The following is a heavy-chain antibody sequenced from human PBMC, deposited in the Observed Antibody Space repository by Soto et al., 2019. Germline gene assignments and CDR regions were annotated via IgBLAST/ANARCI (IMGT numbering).Heavy chain of an antibody. Sequence: GGSLRLSCAASGFIFSDHYMDWVRHAPGKGLEWVARSRDKANSYTTEYAASVKGRFTISRDDSKTSLYLQMNSLKTDDTAVYYCARRGNSGNYVPYDYWGQGTLVTVSS. D-gene: IGHD1-26*01. V-gene: IGHV3-72*01. J-gene: IGHJ4*02. CDR2: SRDKANSYTT. CDR3: ARRGNSGNYVPYDY. CDR1: GFIFSDHY.